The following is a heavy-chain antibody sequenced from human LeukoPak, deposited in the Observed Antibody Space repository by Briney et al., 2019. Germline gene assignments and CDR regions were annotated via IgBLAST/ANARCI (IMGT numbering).Heavy chain of an antibody. CDR1: GGSFGGYY. CDR3: ARGPDCSSTSCLPYYYYYGMDV. J-gene: IGHJ6*02. CDR2: INHSGST. Sequence: SETLSLTCAVYGGSFGGYYWSWIRQPPGKGLEWIGEINHSGSTNYNPSLKSRVTTSVDTSKNQFSLKLSSVIAADTAVYYCARGPDCSSTSCLPYYYYYGMDVWGQGTTVTVSS. D-gene: IGHD2-2*01. V-gene: IGHV4-34*01.